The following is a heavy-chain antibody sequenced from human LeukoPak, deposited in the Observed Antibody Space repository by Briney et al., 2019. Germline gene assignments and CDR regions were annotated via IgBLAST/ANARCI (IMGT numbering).Heavy chain of an antibody. CDR1: GFTFSSYW. CDR2: INSDGSST. D-gene: IGHD3-10*01. V-gene: IGHV3-74*01. Sequence: GGSLRLSCAASGFTFSSYWMHWVRQAPGKGLVWVSHINSDGSSTRHADSVKGQFTISRDNAKNTLYLQMNSLRAEDTAVYYCARDRGGVFDYWGQGTPVTVSS. J-gene: IGHJ4*02. CDR3: ARDRGGVFDY.